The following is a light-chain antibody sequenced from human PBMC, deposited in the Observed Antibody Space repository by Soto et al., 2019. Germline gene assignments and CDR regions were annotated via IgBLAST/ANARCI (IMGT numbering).Light chain of an antibody. V-gene: IGKV4-1*01. J-gene: IGKJ1*01. CDR2: WAS. CDR3: QQYYSTPQT. Sequence: DIVMTQSPDSLAVSLGERATINCKSSQSVLYSSNNKNYLAWYQQKPGQPPKLLIYWASTRESGVPDRFSSSGSGTDFTLTSSSLQAEDVAVYYCQQYYSTPQTFGQGTKVEIK. CDR1: QSVLYSSNNKNY.